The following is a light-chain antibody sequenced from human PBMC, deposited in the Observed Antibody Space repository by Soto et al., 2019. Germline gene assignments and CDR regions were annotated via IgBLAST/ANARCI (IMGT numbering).Light chain of an antibody. CDR1: QTVDSRY. J-gene: IGKJ4*01. Sequence: EIVLTQSPGTLSLSPGERATLSCRASQTVDSRYLDWYQQKPGQAPGVLIYGSDIRAAGVPDRFSGSGSGRDLSLTTSRLETAEFEVYYGDHYGSSHLTFGGGTKVEIK. V-gene: IGKV3-20*01. CDR3: DHYGSSHLT. CDR2: GSD.